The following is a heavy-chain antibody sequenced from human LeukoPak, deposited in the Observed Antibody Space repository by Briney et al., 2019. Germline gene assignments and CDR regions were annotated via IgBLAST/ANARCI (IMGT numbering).Heavy chain of an antibody. Sequence: GASVKVSCKASGYTFTSYGISWVRQAPGQGLEWMGWISAYNGNTNYAQKLQGRVTMTTDTSTSTAYMELRSLRSDDTAVYYCARGSYCGGDCYGRAFDIWGQGTMVTVSS. CDR2: ISAYNGNT. CDR1: GYTFTSYG. J-gene: IGHJ3*02. D-gene: IGHD2-21*02. V-gene: IGHV1-18*01. CDR3: ARGSYCGGDCYGRAFDI.